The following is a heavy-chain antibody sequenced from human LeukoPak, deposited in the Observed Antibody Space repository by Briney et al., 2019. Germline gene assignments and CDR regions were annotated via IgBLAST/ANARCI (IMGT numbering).Heavy chain of an antibody. J-gene: IGHJ4*02. Sequence: ASVKVSCKASGGTFSSNAISWVRQAPGQGLQWMGWITPNSGGTNYAQNFQGRVTMTRDTSISTAYMELSSLRSDDTAVYYCARGTTVIQTLDYWGQGTLVTVSS. CDR3: ARGTTVIQTLDY. D-gene: IGHD4-17*01. V-gene: IGHV1-2*02. CDR2: ITPNSGGT. CDR1: GGTFSSNA.